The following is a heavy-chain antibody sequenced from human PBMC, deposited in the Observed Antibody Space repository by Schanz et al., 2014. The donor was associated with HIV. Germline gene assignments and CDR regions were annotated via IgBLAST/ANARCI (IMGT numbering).Heavy chain of an antibody. CDR2: ISYDGSIK. CDR1: GFTFRTHG. CDR3: ANEEVPNDY. J-gene: IGHJ4*02. Sequence: QVQLVESGGGVVQPGRSLRLSCAASGFTFRTHGIHWVRQAPAKGLEWVAVISYDGSIKEYADSVKGRFTISRDNSKNTVYLQMTGLRAEDTAVYYCANEEVPNDYWGQGTLVTVSS. V-gene: IGHV3-30*18.